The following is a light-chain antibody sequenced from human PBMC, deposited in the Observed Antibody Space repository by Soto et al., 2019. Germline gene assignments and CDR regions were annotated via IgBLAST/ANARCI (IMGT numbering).Light chain of an antibody. CDR2: HAS. J-gene: IGKJ2*01. Sequence: ENVLTQSPGTLSLSPGERATLSCRASQSVSRNFLAWYQQKPGQAPRLLIYHASSRANGIPDRFSGSGSGTDFTLTISRLEPEDFAMYYCQQYASARRTFGQGTNLEIK. CDR3: QQYASARRT. V-gene: IGKV3-20*01. CDR1: QSVSRNF.